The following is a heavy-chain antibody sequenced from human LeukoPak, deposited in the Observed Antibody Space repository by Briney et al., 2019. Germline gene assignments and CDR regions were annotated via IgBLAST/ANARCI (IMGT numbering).Heavy chain of an antibody. CDR2: ISGSGGST. CDR1: GFTFSSYA. V-gene: IGHV3-23*01. D-gene: IGHD1-1*01. Sequence: GGSLRLSCAASGFTFSSYAMSWIRQAPGKGLEWVSAISGSGGSTYYADSVKGRFTISRDNAKNSLYLQMNSLRAEDTAVYYCARNVGLDYWGQGTLVTVSS. CDR3: ARNVGLDY. J-gene: IGHJ4*02.